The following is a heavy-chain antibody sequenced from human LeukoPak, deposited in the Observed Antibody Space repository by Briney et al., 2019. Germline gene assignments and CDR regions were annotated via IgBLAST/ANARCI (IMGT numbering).Heavy chain of an antibody. V-gene: IGHV4-39*07. CDR2: IYYSGST. D-gene: IGHD4-17*01. CDR3: ARLIIRDYALFEGDI. Sequence: SETLSLTCTVSGGSISSSSYYWGWIRQPPGKGLEWIGSIYYSGSTYYNPSLKSRVTISVDTSKNQFSLKLSSVTAADTAVYYCARLIIRDYALFEGDIWGQGTMVTVSS. J-gene: IGHJ3*02. CDR1: GGSISSSSYY.